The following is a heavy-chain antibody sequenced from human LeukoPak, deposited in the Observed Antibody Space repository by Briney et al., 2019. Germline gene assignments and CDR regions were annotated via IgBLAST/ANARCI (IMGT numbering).Heavy chain of an antibody. CDR3: ARHSNSGSYSTFSP. CDR2: IYYSGST. V-gene: IGHV4-39*01. CDR1: GGSISSYY. J-gene: IGHJ5*02. Sequence: SETLSLTCTVSGGSISSYYWGWIRQAPGKGLEWIGSIYYSGSTYYNPSLKSRVTMSVDTSKNQFSLKVSSVTAADTVVYYCARHSNSGSYSTFSPWGQGTLVTVSS. D-gene: IGHD1-26*01.